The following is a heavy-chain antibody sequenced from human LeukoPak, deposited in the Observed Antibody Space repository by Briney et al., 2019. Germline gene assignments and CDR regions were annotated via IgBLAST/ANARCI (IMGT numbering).Heavy chain of an antibody. CDR2: IYGGGNT. J-gene: IGHJ4*02. CDR3: ARGQHNTLFGVIIPQNYYFDS. CDR1: GITVSNIY. D-gene: IGHD3-3*01. Sequence: PGGSLRLSCAASGITVSNIYMAWVRQAPGKGLEWVSIIYGGGNTNHGDSVKGRFITSRDNSKNTLYLQMNSLRAEDTAVYYCARGQHNTLFGVIIPQNYYFDSWGQGTLVTVSS. V-gene: IGHV3-53*01.